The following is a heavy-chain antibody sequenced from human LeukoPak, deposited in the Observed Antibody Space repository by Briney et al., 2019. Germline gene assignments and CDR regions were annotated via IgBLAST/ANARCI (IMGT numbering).Heavy chain of an antibody. CDR1: GYSISSGYY. Sequence: SETLSLTCAVSGYSISSGYYWGWIRQPPGKGLEWIGSIYHSGSTYYNPSLKSRVTISVDTSKNRFSLKLSSVTAADTAVYYCAGVRNPLIAARPEAPFDYWGQGTLVTVSS. J-gene: IGHJ4*02. D-gene: IGHD6-6*01. V-gene: IGHV4-38-2*01. CDR2: IYHSGST. CDR3: AGVRNPLIAARPEAPFDY.